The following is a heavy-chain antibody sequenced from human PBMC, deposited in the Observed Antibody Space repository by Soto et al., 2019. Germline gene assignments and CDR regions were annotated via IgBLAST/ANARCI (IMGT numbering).Heavy chain of an antibody. J-gene: IGHJ4*02. Sequence: GGSLRLSCAASGFTFSSYGMHWVRQAPGKGLEWVAVISYDGSNKYYADSVKGRFTISRDNSKNTLYLQMNSLRAEDTAVYYCAKALASGSYLFDYWGQGTLVTVSS. CDR1: GFTFSSYG. V-gene: IGHV3-30*18. CDR3: AKALASGSYLFDY. CDR2: ISYDGSNK. D-gene: IGHD1-26*01.